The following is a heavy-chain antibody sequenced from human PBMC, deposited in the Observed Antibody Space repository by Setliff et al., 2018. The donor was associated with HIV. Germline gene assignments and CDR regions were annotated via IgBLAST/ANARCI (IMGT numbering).Heavy chain of an antibody. CDR3: ARDPAYGDYGYYFDY. CDR1: GYTFTAYY. D-gene: IGHD4-17*01. Sequence: ASVKVSCKASGYTFTAYYMHWVRQAPGQGLEWMGWINPNSGGTNYAQKFQGWVTMTRDTSISTAYMELNRLRSDDTAVYYCARDPAYGDYGYYFDYWGQGTLVTVSS. CDR2: INPNSGGT. J-gene: IGHJ4*02. V-gene: IGHV1-2*04.